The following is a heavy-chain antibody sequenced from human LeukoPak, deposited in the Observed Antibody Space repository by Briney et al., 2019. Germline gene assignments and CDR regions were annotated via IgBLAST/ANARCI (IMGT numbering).Heavy chain of an antibody. J-gene: IGHJ4*02. D-gene: IGHD1-26*01. CDR1: GFSFSNYA. Sequence: GGSLRLSCAASGFSFSNYAMSWVRQAPGKGLEWVSAISGSGGSTYYADSVKGRFTISRDNSKNTLYLQMNSLRAEDTAVYYCAKGQYSGSPYYFDYWGQGTLVTVSS. V-gene: IGHV3-23*01. CDR2: ISGSGGST. CDR3: AKGQYSGSPYYFDY.